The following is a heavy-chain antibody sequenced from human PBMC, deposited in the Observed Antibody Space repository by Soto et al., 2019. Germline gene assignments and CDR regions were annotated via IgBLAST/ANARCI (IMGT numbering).Heavy chain of an antibody. CDR2: IWNEGNKK. J-gene: IGHJ3*02. Sequence: QVQLVESGGGVVQPGRSLRLSCAASGFTFSNYGMHWVRQAPGKGLEWVAVIWNEGNKKYYADSVKGRFTISRDNSENTLFLQMNSLTAEDTAVYYCVRGGKTAGAFDIWGQGTMVTVSS. D-gene: IGHD3-16*01. V-gene: IGHV3-33*01. CDR3: VRGGKTAGAFDI. CDR1: GFTFSNYG.